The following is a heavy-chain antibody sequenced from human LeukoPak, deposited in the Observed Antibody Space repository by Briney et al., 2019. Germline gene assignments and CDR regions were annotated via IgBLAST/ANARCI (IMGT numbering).Heavy chain of an antibody. CDR2: IYYSGST. CDR3: ARAETYSSSWYFY. J-gene: IGHJ4*02. CDR1: GGSISSYY. D-gene: IGHD6-13*01. V-gene: IGHV4-59*08. Sequence: SETLSLTCTASGGSISSYYWSWIRQPPGKGLEWIGYIYYSGSTNYNPSLKSRVTISVDTSKDQFSLKLSSVTAADTAVFYCARAETYSSSWYFYWGQGTLVTVSS.